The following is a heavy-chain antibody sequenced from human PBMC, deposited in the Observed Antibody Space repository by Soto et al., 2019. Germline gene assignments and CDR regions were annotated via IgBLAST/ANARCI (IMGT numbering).Heavy chain of an antibody. D-gene: IGHD6-19*01. CDR2: IGGSGDST. V-gene: IGHV3-23*01. CDR1: GFTFSSYA. Sequence: VQLLDSGGGLVQPGGSLRLSCAASGFTFSSYAMTWVRQAPRKGLEWVSAIGGSGDSTFYADSVKGRFTISRDTSKNTLYLQMNSLRVEDTAVYYCAKFSSDWWEDYWGQGTLVTVSS. CDR3: AKFSSDWWEDY. J-gene: IGHJ4*02.